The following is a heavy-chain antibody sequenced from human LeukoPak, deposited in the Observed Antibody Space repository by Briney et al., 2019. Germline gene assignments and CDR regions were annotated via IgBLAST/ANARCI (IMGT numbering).Heavy chain of an antibody. CDR3: ARDYGGNPDSSYFDY. J-gene: IGHJ4*02. CDR1: GGSISSGDYY. V-gene: IGHV4-30-4*08. Sequence: PSQTLSLTCTVSGGSISSGDYYWSWIRQPPGKGLEWIGYIYYSGSTYYNPSLKSRVNISVDTSKNQFSLKLSSVTAADTAVYYCARDYGGNPDSSYFDYWGQGTLVTVSS. CDR2: IYYSGST. D-gene: IGHD4-23*01.